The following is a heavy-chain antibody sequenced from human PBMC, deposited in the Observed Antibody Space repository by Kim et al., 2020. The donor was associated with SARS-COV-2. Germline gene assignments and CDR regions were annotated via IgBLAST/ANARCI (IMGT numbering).Heavy chain of an antibody. V-gene: IGHV3-53*01. Sequence: GGSLRLSCAASVVTVSSNYMSWVRQAPGKGLEWVSVIYSGGSTYYADSVKGRFTISRDNSKNTLYLQMNSLRAEDTAVYYCARDLDYYGMDDWGQGTTVTVSS. CDR1: VVTVSSNY. J-gene: IGHJ6*02. CDR3: ARDLDYYGMDD. CDR2: IYSGGST.